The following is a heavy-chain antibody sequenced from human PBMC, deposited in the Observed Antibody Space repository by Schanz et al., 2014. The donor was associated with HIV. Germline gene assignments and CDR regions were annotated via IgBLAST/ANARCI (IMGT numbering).Heavy chain of an antibody. CDR1: GGTFNNYT. CDR2: INPNSGGA. D-gene: IGHD5-12*01. Sequence: QVQLVQSGAEVKKPGTSVKVSCKASGGTFNNYTIAWVRQAPGQGLEWMGWINPNSGGADSAQKFQGRVTMTRDTSISTAYLELSRLRSDDTAVYYCAREPNYSGFDSWGHGTLVTVSS. J-gene: IGHJ5*01. V-gene: IGHV1-2*02. CDR3: AREPNYSGFDS.